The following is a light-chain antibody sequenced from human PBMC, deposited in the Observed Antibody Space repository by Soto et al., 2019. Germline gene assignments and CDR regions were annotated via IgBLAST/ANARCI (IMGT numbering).Light chain of an antibody. J-gene: IGKJ1*01. CDR2: AAS. Sequence: DIQMTQSPSSLSASVGDRVTITCRASQGMSNYLAWYQQKPGKVPKLLIYAASTLQSGVPSRFSGSGSGTDFTLTISSLQPEDVATYYCQKYNSAPWTFGQGTNVEIK. CDR3: QKYNSAPWT. V-gene: IGKV1-27*01. CDR1: QGMSNY.